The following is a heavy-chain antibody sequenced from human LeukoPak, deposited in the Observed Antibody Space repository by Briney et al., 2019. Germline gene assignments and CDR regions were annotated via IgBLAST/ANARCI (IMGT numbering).Heavy chain of an antibody. D-gene: IGHD3-3*01. J-gene: IGHJ4*02. Sequence: SVKVSCKSSVGTFSSYPIRWVRPAPGQGLAWMGRIIPILGIANYAQKFQGRVTITADKSTSTPYMELSSLRSEDTAVYYCAGANPQISLWIQDWGQGTLVTVSS. CDR3: AGANPQISLWIQD. CDR2: IIPILGIA. V-gene: IGHV1-69*04. CDR1: VGTFSSYP.